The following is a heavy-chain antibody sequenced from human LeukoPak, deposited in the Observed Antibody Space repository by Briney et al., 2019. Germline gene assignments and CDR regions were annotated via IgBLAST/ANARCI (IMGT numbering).Heavy chain of an antibody. Sequence: ASVKVSCKASGYTLTGYYMHWVRQAPGQGLEWMGWINPNSGGTNYAQKFQGRVTMTRDTSINTAYMEPSRLESGDSAVYYCAREGAGRNDYWGQGTLVTVSS. CDR3: AREGAGRNDY. CDR2: INPNSGGT. D-gene: IGHD1-1*01. V-gene: IGHV1-2*02. CDR1: GYTLTGYY. J-gene: IGHJ4*02.